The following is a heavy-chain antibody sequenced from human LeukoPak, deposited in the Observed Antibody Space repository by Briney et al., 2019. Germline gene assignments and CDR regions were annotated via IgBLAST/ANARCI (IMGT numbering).Heavy chain of an antibody. CDR1: GFTFDDYA. CDR3: AKSSRGFTAGSYPIWDYFDY. V-gene: IGHV3-9*01. D-gene: IGHD3-16*02. J-gene: IGHJ4*02. Sequence: PGGSLRLSCAASGFTFDDYAMHWVRQAPGKGLEWVSGISWNSGSIGYADSVKGRFTISRDNAKNSLYLQMNSLRAEDTALYYCAKSSRGFTAGSYPIWDYFDYWGQGTLVTVSS. CDR2: ISWNSGSI.